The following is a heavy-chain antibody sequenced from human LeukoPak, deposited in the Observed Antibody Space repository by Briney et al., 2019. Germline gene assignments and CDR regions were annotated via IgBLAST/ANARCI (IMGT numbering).Heavy chain of an antibody. CDR1: AFTFSTFE. CDR2: ISSSGITI. D-gene: IGHD2-21*02. CDR3: ATCVVLTDSNWFDP. Sequence: GGSLRLSCAASAFTFSTFEMNWVRQARGKGLEWVSYISSSGITIYYADSVKSRFTISRDNANNSLFLQMNNLRAEDTAVYYCATCVVLTDSNWFDPWGQGTLVTVSS. V-gene: IGHV3-48*03. J-gene: IGHJ5*02.